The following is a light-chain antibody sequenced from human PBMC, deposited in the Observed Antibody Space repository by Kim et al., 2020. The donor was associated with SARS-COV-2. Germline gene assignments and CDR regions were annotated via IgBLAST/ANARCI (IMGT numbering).Light chain of an antibody. J-gene: IGLJ3*02. CDR3: QAWDSTVWV. CDR1: TLGDKY. CDR2: QAS. Sequence: VSPGQTASITCSGDTLGDKYACWYQQKPGQSPVLVIYQASKRPSGIPERFSGSNSGNTATLTISGTQAMDEADYSCQAWDSTVWVFGGGTQLTVL. V-gene: IGLV3-1*01.